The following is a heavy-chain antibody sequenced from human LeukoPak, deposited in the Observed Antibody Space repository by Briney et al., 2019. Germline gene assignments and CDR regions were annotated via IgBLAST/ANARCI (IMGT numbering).Heavy chain of an antibody. CDR3: ARRGSSSSRWYYFDY. CDR2: FYYSGST. Sequence: SETLSLTCTVSGGSISSSSYYWGWIRQPPGKGLEWIGYFYYSGSTNYNPSLKSRVTISVDTSKNQFSLKLSSVTAADTAVYYCARRGSSSSRWYYFDYWGQGTLVTVSS. J-gene: IGHJ4*02. V-gene: IGHV4-61*05. D-gene: IGHD6-13*01. CDR1: GGSISSSSYY.